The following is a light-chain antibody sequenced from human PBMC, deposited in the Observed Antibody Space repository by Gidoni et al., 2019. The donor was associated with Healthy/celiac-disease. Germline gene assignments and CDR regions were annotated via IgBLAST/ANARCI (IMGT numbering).Light chain of an antibody. CDR1: HSVRSSY. J-gene: IGKJ2*04. Sequence: EIVLTQSPGTLSLSPGERATLPCRAIHSVRSSYLAWYQQKPGQSPRLLIYGASSRATGIPDRFSGSGSGTDFTLTISRLEPEDFAVYYCQQYGSSPCSFGQGTKLEIK. CDR2: GAS. V-gene: IGKV3-20*01. CDR3: QQYGSSPCS.